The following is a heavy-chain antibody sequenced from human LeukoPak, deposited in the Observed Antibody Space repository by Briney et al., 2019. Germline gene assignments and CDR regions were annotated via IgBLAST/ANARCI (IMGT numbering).Heavy chain of an antibody. CDR3: ARDVPNYYYMDV. J-gene: IGHJ6*03. CDR2: IYSGGST. Sequence: GGSLRLSCAASGFTVSSNYMNWVRQAPGKGLEWVSLIYSGGSTYYADSVKGRFTISRDNSKNTLYLQMNSLRAEDTAVYYCARDVPNYYYMDVWGKGTTVTISS. V-gene: IGHV3-66*01. CDR1: GFTVSSNY.